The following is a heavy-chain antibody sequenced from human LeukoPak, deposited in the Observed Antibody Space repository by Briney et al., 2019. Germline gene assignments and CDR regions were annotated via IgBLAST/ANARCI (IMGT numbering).Heavy chain of an antibody. CDR2: IYTSGST. CDR1: GGSISSYY. J-gene: IGHJ6*03. V-gene: IGHV4-4*07. Sequence: SETLSLTCTVSGGSISSYYWSWIRQPAGKGLEWIGRIYTSGSTNYNPSLKSRVTMSVDTSKNQFSLKLSSVTAADTAVYYCARGQYYGSGSQYYYYYMDVWGKGTTVTVSS. CDR3: ARGQYYGSGSQYYYYYMDV. D-gene: IGHD3-10*01.